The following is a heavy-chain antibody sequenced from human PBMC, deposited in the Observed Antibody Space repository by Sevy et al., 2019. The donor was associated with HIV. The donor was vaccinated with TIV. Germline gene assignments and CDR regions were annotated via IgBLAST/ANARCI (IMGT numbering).Heavy chain of an antibody. J-gene: IGHJ4*02. CDR1: GFTFSTSW. Sequence: GGSLRLSCAASGFTFSTSWMHWVLQAPGKGLVWVSRINNEGSTTTYADSVKGRFSISRDNARNTLYLQMNSLRAEDTAVYYCVREPYDILTGYYDYFDCWGQGTLVTVSS. D-gene: IGHD3-9*01. CDR2: INNEGSTT. V-gene: IGHV3-74*01. CDR3: VREPYDILTGYYDYFDC.